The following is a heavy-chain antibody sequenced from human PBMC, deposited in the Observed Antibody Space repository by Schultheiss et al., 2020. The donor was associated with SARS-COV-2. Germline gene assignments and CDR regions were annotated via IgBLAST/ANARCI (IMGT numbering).Heavy chain of an antibody. Sequence: GGSLRLSCAASGFTFSSYWMNWVRQAPGKGLEWVANINQDGSEKYYVDSVKGRFTISRDNAKNSLYLQMSSLRAEETAVYYCASSGSYYDVDYFDYWGQGTLVTVSS. CDR2: INQDGSEK. D-gene: IGHD1-26*01. CDR3: ASSGSYYDVDYFDY. CDR1: GFTFSSYW. V-gene: IGHV3-7*03. J-gene: IGHJ4*02.